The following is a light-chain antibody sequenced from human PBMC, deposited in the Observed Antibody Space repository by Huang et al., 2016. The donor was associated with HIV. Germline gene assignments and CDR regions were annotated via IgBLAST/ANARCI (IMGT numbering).Light chain of an antibody. Sequence: DIQMTQSPSTLSASVGDRVTITCRASQSISSWLAWYQQKPGKAPKLLIYDASTLESGVPSSFSGSGSGTEFTLTISSLQPDSFATYYCQQYNNYPWTFGQGTKVEIK. CDR2: DAS. V-gene: IGKV1-5*01. CDR3: QQYNNYPWT. J-gene: IGKJ1*01. CDR1: QSISSW.